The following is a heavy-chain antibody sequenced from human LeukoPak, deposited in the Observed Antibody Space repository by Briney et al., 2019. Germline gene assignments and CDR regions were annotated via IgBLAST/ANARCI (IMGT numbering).Heavy chain of an antibody. CDR2: IYYSGST. Sequence: SETLSLTCTVSGGSFSGHYWTWIRQPPGKGLEWIGYIYYSGSTNYNPSLKSRVTISVDTSKNQFSLELSSVTAADTAVYYCARWGSITTARFDYWGQGTLVTVSS. J-gene: IGHJ4*02. CDR3: ARWGSITTARFDY. V-gene: IGHV4-59*11. CDR1: GGSFSGHY. D-gene: IGHD3-16*01.